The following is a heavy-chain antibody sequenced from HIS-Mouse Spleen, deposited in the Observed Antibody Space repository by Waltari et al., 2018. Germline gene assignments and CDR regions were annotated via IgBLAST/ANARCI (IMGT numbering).Heavy chain of an antibody. CDR1: GGSISSSSYY. CDR3: AREIPYSSSWYDWYFDL. D-gene: IGHD6-13*01. J-gene: IGHJ2*01. V-gene: IGHV4-39*07. Sequence: QLQLQESGPGLVKPSETLSLTCTVSGGSISSSSYYWGWIRQPPGKGLEWIGSIYYSGSHYYTPSLKSRVTISVDTSKNQFSLKLSSVTAADTAVYYCAREIPYSSSWYDWYFDLWGRGTLVTVSS. CDR2: IYYSGSH.